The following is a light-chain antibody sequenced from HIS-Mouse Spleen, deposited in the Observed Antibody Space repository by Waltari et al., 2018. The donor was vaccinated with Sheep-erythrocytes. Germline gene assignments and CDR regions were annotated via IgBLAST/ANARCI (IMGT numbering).Light chain of an antibody. CDR1: SPHIGSNY. V-gene: IGLV1-47*01. J-gene: IGLJ3*02. CDR2: RNN. CDR3: AAWDDSLSGNWV. Sequence: QSVLTQPPSASGTPGQRVTISCSGSSPHIGSNYVYWNQQLPGTAPKLLIYRNNQRPSGVPDRFSGSKSGTSASLAISGLRSEDEADYYCAAWDDSLSGNWVFGGGTKLTVL.